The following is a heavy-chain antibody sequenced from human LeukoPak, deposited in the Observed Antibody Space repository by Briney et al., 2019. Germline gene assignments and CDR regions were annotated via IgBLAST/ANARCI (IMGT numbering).Heavy chain of an antibody. J-gene: IGHJ4*02. D-gene: IGHD6-13*01. CDR2: MSSTSGRT. Sequence: GGPLRLSCAASGFTFSTCAMSWVRQAPGKGLEWVSTMSSTSGRTYYADSVKGRFTISRDNARNTLDLQLNSLRADDTAVYYCAKGRGIALTGGVYYFDRWGQGTLVTVSS. CDR3: AKGRGIALTGGVYYFDR. V-gene: IGHV3-23*01. CDR1: GFTFSTCA.